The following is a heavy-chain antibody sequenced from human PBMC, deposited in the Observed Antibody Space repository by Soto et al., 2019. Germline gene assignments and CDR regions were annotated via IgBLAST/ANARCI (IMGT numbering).Heavy chain of an antibody. CDR3: ARDLAKGGGSAGFDY. V-gene: IGHV1-2*02. CDR2: INPKSGGT. Sequence: ASVKVSCKASGYTFTVYYMHWVRQAPGQGLEWMGWINPKSGGTMYPQKFQGRVTMTWDTSISTAYMALTRLRSDDAAVYYCARDLAKGGGSAGFDYWGQGTLVTVSS. J-gene: IGHJ4*02. CDR1: GYTFTVYY. D-gene: IGHD1-26*01.